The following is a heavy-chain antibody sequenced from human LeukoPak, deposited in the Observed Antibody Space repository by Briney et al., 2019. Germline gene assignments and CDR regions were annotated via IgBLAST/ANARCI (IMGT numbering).Heavy chain of an antibody. Sequence: GGSLRLSCAASGFTFSDYAMSWVRQAPGKGLEWVSTIAGSGATTYYADSVKGWFTISRDNSKNTLYLQMNNLRAEDTAVYYCAKDRDFWSGYYPIFDYWGQGTLVTVSS. J-gene: IGHJ4*02. CDR3: AKDRDFWSGYYPIFDY. CDR1: GFTFSDYA. CDR2: IAGSGATT. D-gene: IGHD3-3*01. V-gene: IGHV3-23*01.